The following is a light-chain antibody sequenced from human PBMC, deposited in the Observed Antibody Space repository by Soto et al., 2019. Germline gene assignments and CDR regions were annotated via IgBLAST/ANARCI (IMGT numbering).Light chain of an antibody. CDR2: EVT. J-gene: IGLJ2*01. CDR1: SSDVGGYNF. CDR3: SSYAGSNTVV. Sequence: QSALTQPPSASGSPGQSVTIPCIGTSSDVGGYNFVSWYQQHPGKAPKLMIYEVTKRPSGVPDRFSGSKSGNTASLTVSGLQAEDEADYYCSSYAGSNTVVFGGGTKLTVL. V-gene: IGLV2-8*01.